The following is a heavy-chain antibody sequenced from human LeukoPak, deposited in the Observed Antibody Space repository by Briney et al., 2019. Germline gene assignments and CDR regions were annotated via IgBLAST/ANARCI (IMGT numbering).Heavy chain of an antibody. CDR2: IIPILGIA. CDR1: GGTFSSYA. D-gene: IGHD3-10*01. Sequence: GASVKVSCKASGGTFSSYAISWVRQAPGQGLEWMGRIIPILGIANYAQKFQGRVTITADKSTSTAYMELSSLRSEDTAVYYCARQTEKYYYGSGSYSDYWGQGTLVNVSS. J-gene: IGHJ4*02. V-gene: IGHV1-69*04. CDR3: ARQTEKYYYGSGSYSDY.